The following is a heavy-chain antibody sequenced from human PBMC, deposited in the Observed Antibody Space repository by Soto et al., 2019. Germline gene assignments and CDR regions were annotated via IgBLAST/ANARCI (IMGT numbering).Heavy chain of an antibody. CDR1: GGSISSGGYS. D-gene: IGHD3-22*01. J-gene: IGHJ4*02. CDR2: IYHSGST. Sequence: SENLSLTCAVSGGSISSGGYSWSWIRQPPGKGLEWIGYIYHSGSTYYNPSLKSRVTISVDRSKNQFSLKLSSVTAADTAVYYCARDYYYSSRCHHFDYWAQGSLVIVSS. CDR3: ARDYYYSSRCHHFDY. V-gene: IGHV4-30-2*01.